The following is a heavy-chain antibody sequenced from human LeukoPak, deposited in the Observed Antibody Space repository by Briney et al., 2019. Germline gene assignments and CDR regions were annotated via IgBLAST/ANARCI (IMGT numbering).Heavy chain of an antibody. J-gene: IGHJ4*02. D-gene: IGHD1-1*01. V-gene: IGHV3-21*01. Sequence: GGSLRLSCAASGFTFSSYTMHWIRQAPGKGLEWVSSISGSNSYIFYADSVKGRFTVSRDNAKDSLYLQINSLRAEDTAVYYCARALTTLTYEGYWGQGTLVTVSS. CDR2: ISGSNSYI. CDR1: GFTFSSYT. CDR3: ARALTTLTYEGY.